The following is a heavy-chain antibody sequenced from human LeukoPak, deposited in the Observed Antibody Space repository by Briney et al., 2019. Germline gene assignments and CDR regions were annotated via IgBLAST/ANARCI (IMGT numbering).Heavy chain of an antibody. D-gene: IGHD1-26*01. V-gene: IGHV4-39*07. CDR1: GGSISSSSYY. Sequence: SSETLSLTCTVSGGSISSSSYYWGWIRQPPGKGLEWIGSIYYSGSTYYNPSLKSRVTISVDTSKNQFSLKLSSVTAADTAVYYCASIPPGRNGSFDYWGQGTLVTVSS. J-gene: IGHJ4*02. CDR2: IYYSGST. CDR3: ASIPPGRNGSFDY.